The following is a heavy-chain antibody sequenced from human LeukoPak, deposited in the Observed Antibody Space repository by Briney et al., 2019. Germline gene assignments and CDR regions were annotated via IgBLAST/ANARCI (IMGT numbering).Heavy chain of an antibody. J-gene: IGHJ4*02. V-gene: IGHV4-59*08. CDR3: ARLDGNWNYFDY. CDR1: GVSISRYY. Sequence: ASETLSLTCTVSGVSISRYYWNWIRQPPGKGLEWIVYIHYSGSTNYNPSLKSRVTISMDTSKNQFSLKLTSVTAADTAVYYCARLDGNWNYFDYWGLGTLVTVSS. CDR2: IHYSGST. D-gene: IGHD1-20*01.